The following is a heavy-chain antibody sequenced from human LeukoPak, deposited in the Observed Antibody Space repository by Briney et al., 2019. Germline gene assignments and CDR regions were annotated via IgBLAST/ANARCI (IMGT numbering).Heavy chain of an antibody. D-gene: IGHD5-24*01. CDR1: GGSISSGGYS. CDR2: IYYSGST. J-gene: IGHJ3*02. V-gene: IGHV4-31*03. CDR3: ARDQMDDSDAFDI. Sequence: SETLSLTCTVSGGSISSGGYSWSWIRQHPGKGLEWIGYIYYSGSTYYNPSLKSRVTISVDTSKNQFSLKLSSVTAADTAVYYCARDQMDDSDAFDIWGQGTMVTVSS.